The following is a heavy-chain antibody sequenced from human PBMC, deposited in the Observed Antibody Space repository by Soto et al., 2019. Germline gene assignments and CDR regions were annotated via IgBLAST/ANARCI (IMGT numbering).Heavy chain of an antibody. Sequence: ESGGGVVQPGRSLRLSCAASGFTFSSYGMHWVRQAPGKGLEWVAVISYDGSNKYYADSVKGRFTISRDNSKNTLYLQMNSLRAEDTAVYYCAKTGDDFWSGYTPGGYYYYMDVWGKGTTVTVSS. J-gene: IGHJ6*03. CDR3: AKTGDDFWSGYTPGGYYYYMDV. CDR2: ISYDGSNK. CDR1: GFTFSSYG. V-gene: IGHV3-30*18. D-gene: IGHD3-3*01.